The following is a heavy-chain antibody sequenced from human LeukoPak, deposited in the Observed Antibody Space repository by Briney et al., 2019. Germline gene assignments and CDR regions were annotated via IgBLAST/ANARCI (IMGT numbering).Heavy chain of an antibody. Sequence: WVRQAPGKGLEWVAVISYDGSNKYYEDSVKGRFTISRDNSKNTLYLQMNSLRAEDMAVYYCAREEWYYFDYWGQGTLVTVSP. J-gene: IGHJ4*02. CDR3: AREEWYYFDY. D-gene: IGHD3-3*01. V-gene: IGHV3-30-3*01. CDR2: ISYDGSNK.